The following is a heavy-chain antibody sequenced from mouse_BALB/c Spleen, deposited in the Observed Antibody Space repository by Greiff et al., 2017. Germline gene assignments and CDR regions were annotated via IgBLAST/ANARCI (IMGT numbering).Heavy chain of an antibody. Sequence: VKLQESGAELVRPGSSVKISCKASGYAFSSYWMNWVKQRPGQGLEWIGQIYPGDGDTNYNGKFKGKATLTADKSSSTAYMQLSSLTSEDSAVYFCAREIYYYGSSYWYFDVWGAGTTVTVSS. V-gene: IGHV1-80*01. CDR3: AREIYYYGSSYWYFDV. CDR1: GYAFSSYW. CDR2: IYPGDGDT. J-gene: IGHJ1*01. D-gene: IGHD1-1*01.